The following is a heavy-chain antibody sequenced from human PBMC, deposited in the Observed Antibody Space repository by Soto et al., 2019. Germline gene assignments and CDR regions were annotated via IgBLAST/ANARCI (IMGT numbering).Heavy chain of an antibody. V-gene: IGHV3-30-3*01. CDR3: ARDRPFFWSGYYTVGYYYGMDV. Sequence: GGSLRLSCAASGFTFSSYAMHWVRQAPGKGLEWVAVISYDGSNKYYADSVKGRFTISRDNSKNTLYLQMNSLRAEDTAVYYCARDRPFFWSGYYTVGYYYGMDVWGQGTTVTVSS. J-gene: IGHJ6*02. CDR1: GFTFSSYA. CDR2: ISYDGSNK. D-gene: IGHD3-3*01.